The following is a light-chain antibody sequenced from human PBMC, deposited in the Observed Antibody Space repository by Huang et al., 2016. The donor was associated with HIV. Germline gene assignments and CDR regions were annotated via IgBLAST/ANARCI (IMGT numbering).Light chain of an antibody. V-gene: IGKV3-15*01. CDR3: QQYNNWPRT. CDR1: ENVSSN. J-gene: IGKJ2*01. Sequence: EIVMTQSPATLSVSPGERATLSCRATENVSSNLARYQHKPGQAPRLLIYGASTRATGIPARFSGSRSGTDFTLTISSLQSEDSAVYYCQQYNNWPRTFGQGTKLEIK. CDR2: GAS.